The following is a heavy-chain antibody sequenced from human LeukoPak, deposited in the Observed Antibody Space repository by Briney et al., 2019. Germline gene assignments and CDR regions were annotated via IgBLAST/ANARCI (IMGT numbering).Heavy chain of an antibody. Sequence: ASVTVSCKVSGYTLTELSMHWVRQAPGKGLEWMGGFDPEDGETIYAQKFQGRVTMTSDTSTSTVYMELSSLRSEDTAVYFCARDGGSFSYNMDVWGQGTTVTVSS. CDR3: ARDGGSFSYNMDV. V-gene: IGHV1-24*01. D-gene: IGHD1-26*01. CDR1: GYTLTELS. J-gene: IGHJ6*02. CDR2: FDPEDGET.